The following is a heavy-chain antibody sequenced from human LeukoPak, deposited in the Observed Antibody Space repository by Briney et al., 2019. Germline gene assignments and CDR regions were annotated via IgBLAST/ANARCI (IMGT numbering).Heavy chain of an antibody. V-gene: IGHV1-3*01. Sequence: GASVKVSCKASGYTFTSYAMHWVRQAPGQRLEWMGWINAGNGNTKYSQKFQGRVTITKDTSASTAYMELSSLGSEDAAVYYCARSPQNGVNVFDIWGQGTMVTVSS. CDR1: GYTFTSYA. D-gene: IGHD2-8*01. CDR3: ARSPQNGVNVFDI. J-gene: IGHJ3*02. CDR2: INAGNGNT.